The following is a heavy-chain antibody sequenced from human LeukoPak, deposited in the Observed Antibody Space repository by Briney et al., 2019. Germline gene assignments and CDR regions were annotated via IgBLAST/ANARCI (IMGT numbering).Heavy chain of an antibody. CDR3: ARSVGYYGSGSYCNLLDY. J-gene: IGHJ4*02. Sequence: SETLSLTCAVYGGSFSGYYWSWIRQPPGKGLEWIGEINHSGSTNYNPSLKSRVTISVDTSKNQFSLKLSSVTAADTAVYYCARSVGYYGSGSYCNLLDYWGQGTLVTVSS. CDR1: GGSFSGYY. V-gene: IGHV4-34*01. D-gene: IGHD3-10*01. CDR2: INHSGST.